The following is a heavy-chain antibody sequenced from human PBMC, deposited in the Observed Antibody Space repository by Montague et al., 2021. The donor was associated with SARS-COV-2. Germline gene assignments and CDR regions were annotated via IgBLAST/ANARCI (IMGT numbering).Heavy chain of an antibody. CDR1: GGSIRSGSYY. V-gene: IGHV4-61*02. D-gene: IGHD6-19*01. CDR2: ISISGST. CDR3: ARDIAVAGLFDY. J-gene: IGHJ4*02. Sequence: TLSLTCTVSGGSIRSGSYYWSWIRQPAGKGLEWIGRISISGSTNHNPSLKSRVTISVDTSKNQFSLKLSSVTAADTAVYYCARDIAVAGLFDYWGQGTLVTVSS.